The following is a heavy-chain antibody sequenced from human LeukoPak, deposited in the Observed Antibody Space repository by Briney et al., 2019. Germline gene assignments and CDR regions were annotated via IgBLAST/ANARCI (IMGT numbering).Heavy chain of an antibody. CDR1: GFSFSTYW. D-gene: IGHD6-13*01. V-gene: IGHV3-74*01. CDR2: INSDGSST. CDR3: ARVGTAEGEGRGSFNWFDP. J-gene: IGHJ5*02. Sequence: PGGSLRLSCAASGFSFSTYWLHWVRQAPGKGLVWVSRINSDGSSTSYADSVKGRFTISRDNAKNTLYLQMDSLRAEDTAVYYCARVGTAEGEGRGSFNWFDPWGQGTLVTVSS.